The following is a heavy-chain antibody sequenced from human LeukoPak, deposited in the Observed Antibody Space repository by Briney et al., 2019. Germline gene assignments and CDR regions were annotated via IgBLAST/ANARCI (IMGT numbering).Heavy chain of an antibody. D-gene: IGHD3-9*01. CDR2: IYHSGST. J-gene: IGHJ4*02. CDR1: GYSISSGYY. V-gene: IGHV4-38-2*02. CDR3: VSDLTGYYYFDY. Sequence: SETLSLTCTVSGYSISSGYYWGWIRQPPGKGLEWIGSIYHSGSTYYNPSLKSRVTISVDTSKNQFSLKLSSVTAADTAVYYCVSDLTGYYYFDYWGQGTLVTVSS.